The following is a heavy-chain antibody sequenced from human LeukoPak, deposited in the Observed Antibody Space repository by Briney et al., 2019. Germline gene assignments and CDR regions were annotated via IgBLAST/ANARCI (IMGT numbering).Heavy chain of an antibody. CDR3: ARAGYDFWSGSFPLDY. V-gene: IGHV3-20*01. CDR2: INWNGGST. D-gene: IGHD3-3*01. Sequence: GGSLRLSCAASGFTFDDYGMSWVRQAPGKGLEWVSGINWNGGSTGYADSVKGRFTISRDNAKNSLYLQMNSLRAEDTALYHCARAGYDFWSGSFPLDYWGQGTLVTVSS. J-gene: IGHJ4*02. CDR1: GFTFDDYG.